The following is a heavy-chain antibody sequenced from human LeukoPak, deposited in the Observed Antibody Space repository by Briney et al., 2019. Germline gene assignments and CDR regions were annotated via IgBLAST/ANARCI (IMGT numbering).Heavy chain of an antibody. D-gene: IGHD3-3*01. CDR3: ARDGGYDTWSGYDA. CDR2: INQDASKS. Sequence: TGGSLRLSCEASGFTFSSYYMSWVRQAPGKGLEWVANINQDASKSYYVDSAKGRFTISRDNAKSSLYLQMNSLRAEDTAVYYCARDGGYDTWSGYDAWGQGTLVTVSS. V-gene: IGHV3-7*01. CDR1: GFTFSSYY. J-gene: IGHJ4*02.